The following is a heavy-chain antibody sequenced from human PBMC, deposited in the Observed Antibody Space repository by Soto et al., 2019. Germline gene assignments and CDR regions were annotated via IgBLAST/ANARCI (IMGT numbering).Heavy chain of an antibody. J-gene: IGHJ5*02. V-gene: IGHV4-30-4*01. D-gene: IGHD2-15*01. CDR1: AGSINSDDHY. CDR3: ARQRRAGYWLAH. Sequence: PSETLSLTCSVSAGSINSDDHYWTWIRQPPGKGLEWIGSIYYSGTTNSNPSLKSRITVSIDTSTNQFSLTMSSVTAAETALYYCARQRRAGYWLAHWGQGTPVTVPQ. CDR2: IYYSGTT.